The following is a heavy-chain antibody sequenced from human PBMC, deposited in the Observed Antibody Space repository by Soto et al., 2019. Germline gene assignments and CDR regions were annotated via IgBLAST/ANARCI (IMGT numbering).Heavy chain of an antibody. CDR2: ISAYNGNT. J-gene: IGHJ4*02. CDR3: ARDVRSGYYDSSGYYPDY. D-gene: IGHD3-22*01. Sequence: ASVKVSCKASGYTFTGYGISWVRQAPGQGLEWMGWISAYNGNTNYAQKLQGRVTMTTDTSTSTAYMELRSLRSDDTAVYYCARDVRSGYYDSSGYYPDYWGQGTLVTVSS. CDR1: GYTFTGYG. V-gene: IGHV1-18*01.